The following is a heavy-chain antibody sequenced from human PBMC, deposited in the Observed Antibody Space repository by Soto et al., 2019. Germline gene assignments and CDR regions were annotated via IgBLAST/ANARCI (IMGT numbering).Heavy chain of an antibody. CDR3: ARDRGLRYFDRAGGWFDP. CDR1: GYTFTSYD. D-gene: IGHD3-9*01. V-gene: IGHV1-8*01. Sequence: QVQLVQSGAEVKKPGASVKVSCKASGYTFTSYDINWVRQATGQGLEWMGWMNPKSGNKGYAQKFQGRVTMTRNTSISTAYMELSSLRSEETAVYYCARDRGLRYFDRAGGWFDPWGQGTLVTVSS. CDR2: MNPKSGNK. J-gene: IGHJ5*02.